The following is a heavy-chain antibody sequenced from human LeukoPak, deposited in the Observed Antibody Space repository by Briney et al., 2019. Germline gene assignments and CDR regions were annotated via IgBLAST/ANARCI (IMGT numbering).Heavy chain of an antibody. D-gene: IGHD1-26*01. Sequence: PGGSLRLSCAASGFIFSNYGMHWVRQAPGKGLEWVAVMSYDGSDKNYADSVKGRYTISRDNSKNTLYLQMNSLRAEDTAVYYCAKDLWSDWFDPWGQGTLVTVSS. J-gene: IGHJ5*02. CDR1: GFIFSNYG. CDR2: MSYDGSDK. V-gene: IGHV3-30*18. CDR3: AKDLWSDWFDP.